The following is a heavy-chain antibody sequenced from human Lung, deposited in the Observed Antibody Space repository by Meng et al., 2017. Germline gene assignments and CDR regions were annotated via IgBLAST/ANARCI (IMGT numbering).Heavy chain of an antibody. V-gene: IGHV4-34*01. J-gene: IGHJ4*02. CDR1: GGAFSDYY. CDR3: ARGPTTMAHDFDY. CDR2: IKHSGST. D-gene: IGHD4-11*01. Sequence: QVQLQQGVAGRVKPSEPLSLTCVVSGGAFSDYYGRGIRQPTGKGVEWIGEIKHSGSTTYNPSLESRANISVETSQNNLSRKLSSVTAADSAVYYCARGPTTMAHDFDYWGQGTLVTVSS.